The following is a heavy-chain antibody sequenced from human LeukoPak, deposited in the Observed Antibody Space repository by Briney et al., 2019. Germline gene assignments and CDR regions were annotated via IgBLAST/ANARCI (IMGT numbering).Heavy chain of an antibody. CDR2: ISSSGDSA. D-gene: IGHD1-1*01. J-gene: IGHJ4*02. V-gene: IGHV3-23*01. CDR3: AKEFTKE. Sequence: GGSLRLSSAASGYTFSTYGMSWVRQAPGKGLEWVSGISSSGDSAYYADSVKGRFTISRDNSKSTLFLQMNSLRAEDTALYYCAKEFTKEWGQGTLVTVSS. CDR1: GYTFSTYG.